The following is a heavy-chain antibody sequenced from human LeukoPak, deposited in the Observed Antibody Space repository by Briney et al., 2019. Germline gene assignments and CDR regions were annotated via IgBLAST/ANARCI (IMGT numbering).Heavy chain of an antibody. CDR1: GFTFSSYE. V-gene: IGHV3-48*03. D-gene: IGHD3-10*02. CDR3: AELGITMIGGV. J-gene: IGHJ6*04. CDR2: ISSSGSTI. Sequence: GGSLRLSCAASGFTFSSYEMNWVRQAPGKGLEWVSYISSSGSTIYYADSVEGRFTISRDNAKNSLYLQMNSLRAEDTAVYYCAELGITMIGGVWGKGTTATISS.